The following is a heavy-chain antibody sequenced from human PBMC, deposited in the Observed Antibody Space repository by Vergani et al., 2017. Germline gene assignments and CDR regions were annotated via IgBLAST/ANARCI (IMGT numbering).Heavy chain of an antibody. V-gene: IGHV1-2*02. J-gene: IGHJ4*02. D-gene: IGHD2-2*01. CDR2: INPNSGGT. CDR1: GDTFTDYF. Sequence: QVQLVQSGAEVKKPGASVKVSCKASGDTFTDYFMHWVRQAPGQGLEWMGWINPNSGGTNYAQKFQGRVTMTRDTSISTAYMELSILRSDDTAVYYCARVGTSSNRDYFDYWGQGTLVTVSS. CDR3: ARVGTSSNRDYFDY.